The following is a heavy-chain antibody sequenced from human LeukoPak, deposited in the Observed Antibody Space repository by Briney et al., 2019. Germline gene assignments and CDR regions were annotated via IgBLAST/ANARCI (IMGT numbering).Heavy chain of an antibody. D-gene: IGHD3-10*01. V-gene: IGHV4-39*01. Sequence: SETLSLTCTVSGDSVSNDFYYWGWIRQPPGKGLEWVACLSHRGNTWYNPSLESRVTISVDTSKNRFSLNFNSVTAADTALYWCARHNAPRRVGFDFWGQGILVTVSS. CDR2: LSHRGNT. J-gene: IGHJ4*02. CDR3: ARHNAPRRVGFDF. CDR1: GDSVSNDFYY.